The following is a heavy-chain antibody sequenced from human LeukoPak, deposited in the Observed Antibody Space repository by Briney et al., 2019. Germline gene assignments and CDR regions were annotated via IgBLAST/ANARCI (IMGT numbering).Heavy chain of an antibody. CDR2: IYYSGST. J-gene: IGHJ4*02. CDR3: ARLRGVTTPADY. D-gene: IGHD4-17*01. Sequence: PSETLSLTCTVSGGFISSYYWSWIRQPPGKGLEWIGYIYYSGSTNYNPSLKSRVTISVDTSKNQFSLKLSSVTAADTAVYYCARLRGVTTPADYWGQGTLVTVSS. CDR1: GGFISSYY. V-gene: IGHV4-59*08.